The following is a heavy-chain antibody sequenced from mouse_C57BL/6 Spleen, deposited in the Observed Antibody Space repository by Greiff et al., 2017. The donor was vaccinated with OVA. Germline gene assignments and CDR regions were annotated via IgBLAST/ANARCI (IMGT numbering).Heavy chain of an antibody. CDR2: IYPGDGDT. CDR3: AREIYYGNFDY. J-gene: IGHJ2*01. CDR1: GYAFSSSW. Sequence: VQLQQSGPELVKPGASVKISCKASGYAFSSSWMNWVKQRPGKGLGWIGRIYPGDGDTNYNGKFKGKATLTADKSSSTAYMQLSSLTSEDSAVYFCAREIYYGNFDYWGQGTTLTVSS. D-gene: IGHD2-1*01. V-gene: IGHV1-82*01.